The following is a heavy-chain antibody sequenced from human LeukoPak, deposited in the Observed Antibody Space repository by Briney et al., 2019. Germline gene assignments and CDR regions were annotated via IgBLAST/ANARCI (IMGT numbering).Heavy chain of an antibody. V-gene: IGHV3-7*01. D-gene: IGHD6-6*01. CDR1: GFTFISYW. CDR2: IKQDGSEK. J-gene: IGHJ6*03. CDR3: ARADSSIAARLSRSSIFNYYYYMHV. Sequence: PGGSLRLSCAASGFTFISYWMSWVRQAPGKGLEWVANIKQDGSEKYYVDSVKGRFTISRDNAKNSLYLQMNSLRAEDTAVYYCARADSSIAARLSRSSIFNYYYYMHVWGKGTTVTVSS.